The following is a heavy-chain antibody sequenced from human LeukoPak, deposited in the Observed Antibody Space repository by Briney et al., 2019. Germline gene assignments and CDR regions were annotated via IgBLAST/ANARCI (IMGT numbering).Heavy chain of an antibody. Sequence: GGSLRLSCAASGFTFTGYAMNWVRQAPGKGLEWVSAVSGSGSSTYYADSVKGRCTISRDNSKNTLYLQMNSLRAEDTAVYYCAKDPYSDFWSGYPYYFDPWGQGTLVTVSS. CDR2: VSGSGSST. CDR1: GFTFTGYA. D-gene: IGHD3/OR15-3a*01. J-gene: IGHJ4*02. CDR3: AKDPYSDFWSGYPYYFDP. V-gene: IGHV3-23*01.